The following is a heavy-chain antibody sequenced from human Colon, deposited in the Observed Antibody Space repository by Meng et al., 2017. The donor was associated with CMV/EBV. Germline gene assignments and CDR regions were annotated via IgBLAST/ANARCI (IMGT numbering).Heavy chain of an antibody. CDR1: GFKFNFHT. CDR2: ISYDGTTI. D-gene: IGHD6-19*01. CDR3: ARENIAVAGTSFDY. Sequence: GESLKISCSASGFKFNFHTIHWVRQAPGKGLEWAALISYDGTTIYYADSVKGRFSISRDNSESTAYLQMDRLRRDDSGIYYCARENIAVAGTSFDYWGPGARVTVSS. J-gene: IGHJ4*02. V-gene: IGHV3-30-3*01.